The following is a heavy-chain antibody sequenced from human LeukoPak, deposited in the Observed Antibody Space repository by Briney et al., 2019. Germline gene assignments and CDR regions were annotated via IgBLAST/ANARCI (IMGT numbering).Heavy chain of an antibody. J-gene: IGHJ4*02. CDR3: ARRHPYCGGDRYWHYFDY. CDR1: GFTVSSNY. D-gene: IGHD2-21*02. CDR2: IYSGGST. Sequence: GGSLRLSCAASGFTVSSNYMSWVRQAPGKGLEWVSVIYSGGSTYYADSVKGRFTISRHNSKNTLYLQMNSLRAEDTAVYYCARRHPYCGGDRYWHYFDYWGQGTLVTVSS. V-gene: IGHV3-53*04.